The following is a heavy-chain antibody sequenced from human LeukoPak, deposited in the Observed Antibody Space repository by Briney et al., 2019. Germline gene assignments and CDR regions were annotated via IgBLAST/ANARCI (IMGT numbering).Heavy chain of an antibody. CDR3: ARGHWGLDS. Sequence: GGSLRLSCAASRFTFSDHYMSWIRQAPGKGLEWVSYISHTGTTMYYADSVKGRFTLSRDNARNSLYLQMNSLRAEDTAVYYCARGHWGLDSWGQGTLVSVSS. D-gene: IGHD7-27*01. CDR2: ISHTGTTM. V-gene: IGHV3-11*04. J-gene: IGHJ4*02. CDR1: RFTFSDHY.